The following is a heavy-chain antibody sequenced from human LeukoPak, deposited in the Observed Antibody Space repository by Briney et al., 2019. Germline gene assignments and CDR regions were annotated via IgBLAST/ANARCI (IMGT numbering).Heavy chain of an antibody. D-gene: IGHD1-1*01. V-gene: IGHV4-61*01. CDR3: ARLTRRSGNYFDY. CDR1: GDSVSSSNYY. CDR2: IYYGGNT. Sequence: SETLSLTCAVSGDSVSSSNYYWSWIRQTPGKGLEWIGYIYYGGNTNYNPSLQSRVTISVDTSKSQFSLKLSSVTAADAAVYYCARLTRRSGNYFDYWGQGTLVTVSS. J-gene: IGHJ4*02.